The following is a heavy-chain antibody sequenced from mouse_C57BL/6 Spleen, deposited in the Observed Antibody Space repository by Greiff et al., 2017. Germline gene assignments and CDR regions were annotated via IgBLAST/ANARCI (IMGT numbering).Heavy chain of an antibody. CDR2: ISSGSSTI. CDR3: ARPGYGSSYGAMDY. Sequence: EVKLVESGGGLVKPGGSLKLSCAASGFTFSDYGMHWVRQAPEKGLEWVAYISSGSSTIYYADTVKGRFTISRDNAKNTLFLQMTSLRSEDTAMYDCARPGYGSSYGAMDYWGQGTSVTVSS. V-gene: IGHV5-17*01. CDR1: GFTFSDYG. J-gene: IGHJ4*01. D-gene: IGHD1-1*01.